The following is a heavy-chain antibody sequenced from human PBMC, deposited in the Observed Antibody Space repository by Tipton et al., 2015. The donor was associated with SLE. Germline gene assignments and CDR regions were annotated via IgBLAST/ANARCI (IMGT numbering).Heavy chain of an antibody. CDR3: ARDYGDYGVGFDY. CDR2: IKEDGSEK. V-gene: IGHV3-7*01. Sequence: SLRLSCAASGFTVSRSWMSWVRQAPGKGLEWVATIKEDGSEKYYVDSVKGRFTISRDNAKNSLYLQMNSLRDDDTAIYYCARDYGDYGVGFDYWGQGILVTVSS. CDR1: GFTVSRSW. J-gene: IGHJ4*02. D-gene: IGHD4-17*01.